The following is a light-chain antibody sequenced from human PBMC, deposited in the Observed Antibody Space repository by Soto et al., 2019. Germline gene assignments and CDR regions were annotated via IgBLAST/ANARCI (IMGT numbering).Light chain of an antibody. V-gene: IGLV1-44*01. Sequence: VLTQPPSASGTPGQRVIISCSGSSSNIGSNTVNWYQQLPGTAPKLLIYSNNQRPSGVPDRFSGSTSGTSASLAISGLQSEDEADYYCAAWDDSLNGYVFGPGTKVTVL. CDR2: SNN. CDR3: AAWDDSLNGYV. J-gene: IGLJ1*01. CDR1: SSNIGSNT.